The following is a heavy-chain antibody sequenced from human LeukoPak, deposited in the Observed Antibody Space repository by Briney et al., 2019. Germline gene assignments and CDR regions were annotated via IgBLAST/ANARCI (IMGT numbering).Heavy chain of an antibody. Sequence: GGSLRLSCAASGFTFSSYWMSWVRQAPGKGLEWVSNIKQDGSEKYYVDSVKGRFTISRDNAKNSLYLQMNSLRAGDTAVYYCARALLWFGELQGFDYWGQGTLVTVSS. J-gene: IGHJ4*02. CDR1: GFTFSSYW. CDR2: IKQDGSEK. D-gene: IGHD3-10*01. V-gene: IGHV3-7*04. CDR3: ARALLWFGELQGFDY.